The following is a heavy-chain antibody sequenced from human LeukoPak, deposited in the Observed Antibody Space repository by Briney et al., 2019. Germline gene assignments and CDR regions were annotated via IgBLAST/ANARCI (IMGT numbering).Heavy chain of an antibody. CDR1: GYTFSGYY. Sequence: ASVKVSCKASGYTFSGYYIHWVRQAPGQGLGWMGWINPNSGGTNYAQKFQGRVTMTRDTSISTAYMDLSRLRFDDTAVYYCAREYCSGGSCYGYFQHWGQGTLVTVSS. D-gene: IGHD2-15*01. CDR3: AREYCSGGSCYGYFQH. V-gene: IGHV1-2*02. J-gene: IGHJ1*01. CDR2: INPNSGGT.